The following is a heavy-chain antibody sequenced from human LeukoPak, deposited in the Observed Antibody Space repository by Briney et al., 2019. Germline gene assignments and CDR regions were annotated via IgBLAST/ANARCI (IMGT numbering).Heavy chain of an antibody. V-gene: IGHV3-30-3*01. D-gene: IGHD6-19*01. Sequence: GRSLRLSCAASGFTFSSYAMHWVRQAPGKGLEWVAVISYDGSNKYYADSVKGRFTISRDNSKNTLYLQMNSLRAEDTAVYYCARDSRSSGRFDYWGQGTLVTVSS. J-gene: IGHJ4*02. CDR2: ISYDGSNK. CDR3: ARDSRSSGRFDY. CDR1: GFTFSSYA.